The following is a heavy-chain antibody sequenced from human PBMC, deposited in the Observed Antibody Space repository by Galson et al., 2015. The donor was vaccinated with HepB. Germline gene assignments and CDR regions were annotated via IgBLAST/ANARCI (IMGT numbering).Heavy chain of an antibody. Sequence: ETLSLTCAVYGGSFSGYYWSWIRQPPGKGLEWIGEINHSGSTNYNPSLKSRVTISVDTSKNQFSLKLSSVTAADTAVYYCARGRYSYGYWGQGTLVTVSS. CDR2: INHSGST. CDR3: ARGRYSYGY. V-gene: IGHV4-34*01. J-gene: IGHJ4*02. D-gene: IGHD5-18*01. CDR1: GGSFSGYY.